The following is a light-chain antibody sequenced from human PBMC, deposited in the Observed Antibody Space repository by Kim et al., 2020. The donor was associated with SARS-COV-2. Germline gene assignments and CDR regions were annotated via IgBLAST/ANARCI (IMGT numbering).Light chain of an antibody. J-gene: IGLJ3*02. CDR1: NNNVGNQG. Sequence: QAGLTQPPSVSKGLRQTATLTCTGNNNNVGNQGAAWLQQHQGHPPKLLSYTNNNRPLGISERLSASRSGNTASLTITGLQPEDEADYYCSAWDSSLSAWVFGGGTKVTVL. CDR3: SAWDSSLSAWV. CDR2: TNN. V-gene: IGLV10-54*01.